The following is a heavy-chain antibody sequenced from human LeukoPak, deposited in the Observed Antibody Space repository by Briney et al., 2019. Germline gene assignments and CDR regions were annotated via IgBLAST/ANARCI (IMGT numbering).Heavy chain of an antibody. Sequence: TGGSLRLSCVGSGYTFTTYGMSWVRQAPGKGLEWVSVIYSGGSTYYADSVKGRFTISRDNSKNTLYLQMNTLRVDDTAIYYCAKDLDSSGSYESPGDYWGQGTQVTVSS. J-gene: IGHJ4*02. V-gene: IGHV3-23*03. CDR1: GYTFTTYG. CDR3: AKDLDSSGSYESPGDY. CDR2: IYSGGST. D-gene: IGHD6-19*01.